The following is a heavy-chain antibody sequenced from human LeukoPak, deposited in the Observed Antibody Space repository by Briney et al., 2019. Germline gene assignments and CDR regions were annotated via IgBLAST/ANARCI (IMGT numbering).Heavy chain of an antibody. V-gene: IGHV3-23*01. CDR1: GFTFSSYA. J-gene: IGHJ4*02. Sequence: GGSLRLSCAASGFTFSSYAMTWVRQAPGKGLEWVSTISGSGSSTYYADSVKGRFTISRDSSKNTLYLQMNSLRAEDTAVYYCAKPRYYFDYWGQGTLVTVSS. CDR2: ISGSGSST. CDR3: AKPRYYFDY.